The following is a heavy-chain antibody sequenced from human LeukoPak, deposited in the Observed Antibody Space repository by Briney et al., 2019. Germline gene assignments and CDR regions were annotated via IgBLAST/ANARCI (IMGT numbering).Heavy chain of an antibody. CDR1: GGSISSYY. J-gene: IGHJ5*02. V-gene: IGHV4-59*08. CDR2: IYYSGST. CDR3: ARHSSYDFWSGYPIRWFDP. D-gene: IGHD3-3*01. Sequence: SETLSLTCTVSGGSISSYYWSWIRQPPGKGLEWIGYIYYSGSTNYNPSLKSRVTISVDTSKNQFSLKLSSVTAADTAVYYCARHSSYDFWSGYPIRWFDPWGQGTLVTVSS.